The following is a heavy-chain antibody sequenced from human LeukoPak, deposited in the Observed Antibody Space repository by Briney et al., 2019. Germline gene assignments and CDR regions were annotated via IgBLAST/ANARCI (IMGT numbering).Heavy chain of an antibody. V-gene: IGHV4-39*01. CDR2: IYYSGST. CDR1: GGSISSSSYY. D-gene: IGHD3-22*01. J-gene: IGHJ4*02. CDR3: AGHYDSSGYWRY. Sequence: KASETLSLTCTVSGGSISSSSYYWGWIRQPPGKGLEWIGSIYYSGSTYYNPSLKSRVTISVDTSKNQFSLKLSSVTAADTAVYYCAGHYDSSGYWRYWGQGTLVTVSS.